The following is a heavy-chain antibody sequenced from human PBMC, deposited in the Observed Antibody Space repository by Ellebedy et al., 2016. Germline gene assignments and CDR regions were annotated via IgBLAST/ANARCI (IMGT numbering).Heavy chain of an antibody. D-gene: IGHD1-26*01. V-gene: IGHV3-74*01. CDR2: ISGDGRTT. CDR1: GFTFSSYW. Sequence: GESLKISXAASGFTFSSYWMHWVRQVPGKGLVWVSRISGDGRTTNYADSVKGRFTISRDNAKNSLYLQMNSLRAEDTAVYYCARDLGYYKFESWGQGTLVTVSS. CDR3: ARDLGYYKFES. J-gene: IGHJ4*02.